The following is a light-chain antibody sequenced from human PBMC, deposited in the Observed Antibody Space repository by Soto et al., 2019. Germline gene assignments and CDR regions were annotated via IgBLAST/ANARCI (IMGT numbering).Light chain of an antibody. V-gene: IGLV2-8*01. CDR3: SSYAGINTVV. CDR1: SSDVGGYDN. CDR2: DVS. J-gene: IGLJ2*01. Sequence: QSALTQPPSASGSPGQSVTISCTGTSSDVGGYDNVCWYQQHPGKAPKIMMYDVSKRPSGVPDRFSGSKSGDTASLTVSGLQAESEADYYCSSYAGINTVVFGGGTKLTVL.